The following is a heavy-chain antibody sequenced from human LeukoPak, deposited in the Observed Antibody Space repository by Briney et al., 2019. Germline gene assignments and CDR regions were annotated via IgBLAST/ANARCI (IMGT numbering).Heavy chain of an antibody. Sequence: TGGSLRLSCAASGFTFSSYAMSWVRQAPGKGLEWVSAISGSGGSTYYADSVKGRFTISRDNSKNTLYLQMNSLRAEDTAVYYCARDFTWIQLWYLFDYWGQGTLVTVSS. D-gene: IGHD5-18*01. CDR1: GFTFSSYA. CDR2: ISGSGGST. CDR3: ARDFTWIQLWYLFDY. V-gene: IGHV3-23*01. J-gene: IGHJ4*02.